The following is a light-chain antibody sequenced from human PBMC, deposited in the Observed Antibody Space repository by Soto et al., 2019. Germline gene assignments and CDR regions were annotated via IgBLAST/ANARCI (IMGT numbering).Light chain of an antibody. CDR3: TSYTSASTRI. Sequence: QSALTQPASVSGSPGQSITVSCTGTSSDIGAYNYVSWYQQYPGKAPTLMIYEVNIRPSGVSPRFSGSKSGNTASLTTSGLQAEDEADYYCTSYTSASTRIFGTGTKLTVL. CDR2: EVN. J-gene: IGLJ1*01. V-gene: IGLV2-14*01. CDR1: SSDIGAYNY.